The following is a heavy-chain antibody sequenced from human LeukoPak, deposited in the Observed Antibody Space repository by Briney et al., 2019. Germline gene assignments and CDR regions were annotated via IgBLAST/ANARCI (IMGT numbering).Heavy chain of an antibody. D-gene: IGHD7-27*01. J-gene: IGHJ4*02. Sequence: GRSLRLSCEASGFTFSSYGMHWVRQAPGKGLKWVAVMSSDGSNKYYADSVKGRFTISRDNSRNTLYLQMDSLRVGDTAVYYCASSPGDRIIDYWGQGTLVTVSS. CDR2: MSSDGSNK. V-gene: IGHV3-30*03. CDR1: GFTFSSYG. CDR3: ASSPGDRIIDY.